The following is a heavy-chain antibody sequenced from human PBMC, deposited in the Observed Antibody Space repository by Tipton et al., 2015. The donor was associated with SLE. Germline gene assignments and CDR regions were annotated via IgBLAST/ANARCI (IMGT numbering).Heavy chain of an antibody. CDR1: GGSFSGYY. V-gene: IGHV4-4*08. Sequence: TLSLTCAVYGGSFSGYYWTWIRQPPGKGLEWIGRIYSNGATNYNPSLMSRVTISVDTPKNQFSLKLTSVTAADTAVYYCARDLGSPGNWFDPWGQGTLVTVSS. CDR3: ARDLGSPGNWFDP. CDR2: IYSNGAT. D-gene: IGHD1-26*01. J-gene: IGHJ5*02.